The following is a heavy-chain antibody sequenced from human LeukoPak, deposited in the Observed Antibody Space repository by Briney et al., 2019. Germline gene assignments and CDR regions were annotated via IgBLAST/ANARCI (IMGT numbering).Heavy chain of an antibody. CDR2: IGRNSGYI. CDR3: ASGGAPAGY. Sequence: GGSLRLSCAASGSTFSSYCMNWVRQAPGKGLEWVSSIGRNSGYIYYADSVKGRFTISRDNSKNTLYLQMNSLRAEDTAVYYCASGGAPAGYWGQGTLVIVSS. CDR1: GSTFSSYC. V-gene: IGHV3-21*04. J-gene: IGHJ4*02. D-gene: IGHD6-25*01.